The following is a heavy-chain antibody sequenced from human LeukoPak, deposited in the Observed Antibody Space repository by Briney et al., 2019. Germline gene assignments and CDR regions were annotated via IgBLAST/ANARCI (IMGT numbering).Heavy chain of an antibody. CDR1: GYTFTSYD. V-gene: IGHV1-8*01. CDR3: ARGFGVVTMVGGNWLDP. J-gene: IGHJ5*02. D-gene: IGHD3-3*01. CDR2: MNPNSGNK. Sequence: ASVKVSCKASGYTFTSYDINWVRQATGQGLEWMGWMNPNSGNKGYAQKFQGRVTMTRNTSISTAYMELSSLRSEDTAVYYCARGFGVVTMVGGNWLDPWGQGTLVTVSS.